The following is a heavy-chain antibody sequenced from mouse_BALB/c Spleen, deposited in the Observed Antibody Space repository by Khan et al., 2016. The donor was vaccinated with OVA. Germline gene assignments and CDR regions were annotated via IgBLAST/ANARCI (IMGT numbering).Heavy chain of an antibody. D-gene: IGHD1-1*01. CDR1: GFSLNSYG. Sequence: QVQLKQSGPGLVAPSQSLSITCTVSGFSLNSYGVHWVRQPPGKGLEWLGVIWAGGSTNHNSALMSRLSISKDNSKSQVFLKMNSLQTDDTAMYYCARAVYYGAWFAYWGQGTLVTVSA. CDR2: IWAGGST. V-gene: IGHV2-9*02. J-gene: IGHJ3*01. CDR3: ARAVYYGAWFAY.